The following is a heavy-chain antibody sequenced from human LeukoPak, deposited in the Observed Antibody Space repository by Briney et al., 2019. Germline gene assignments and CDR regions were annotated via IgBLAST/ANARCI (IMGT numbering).Heavy chain of an antibody. CDR2: ISSGGSSI. Sequence: GGSLRLSCAASGFTFSSYAMNWVRQAPGKGLEWVSYISSGGSSIYYADSVKGRFTISRDNAKNSLYLQMNSLRAEDTAVYYCARRHFYYYGMDVWGQGTTVTVSS. CDR3: ARRHFYYYGMDV. CDR1: GFTFSSYA. V-gene: IGHV3-48*03. J-gene: IGHJ6*02.